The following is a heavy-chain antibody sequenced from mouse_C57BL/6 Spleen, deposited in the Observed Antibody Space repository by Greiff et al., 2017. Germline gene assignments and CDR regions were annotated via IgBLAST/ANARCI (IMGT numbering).Heavy chain of an antibody. D-gene: IGHD1-1*01. CDR1: GYTFTSYW. J-gene: IGHJ1*03. V-gene: IGHV1-69*01. CDR2: IDPSDSYT. Sequence: QVQLQQPGAELVLPGASVKLSCKASGYTFTSYWMHWVKQRPGQGLEWIGEIDPSDSYTNYNQKFKGKSTLTVDKSSSTAYMQLSSLTSEDSAVYYCARYHYYGSIWYFDVWGKGTTVTVSS. CDR3: ARYHYYGSIWYFDV.